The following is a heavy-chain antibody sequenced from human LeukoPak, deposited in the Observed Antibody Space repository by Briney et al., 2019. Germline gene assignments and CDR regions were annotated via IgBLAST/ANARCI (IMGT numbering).Heavy chain of an antibody. V-gene: IGHV3-21*01. CDR1: GFTFSSYS. CDR3: SRDIRSVAGTSYFDY. D-gene: IGHD6-19*01. J-gene: IGHJ4*02. CDR2: ISSSSSYI. Sequence: GGSLRLSCAASGFTFSSYSMNWVRQAPGKGLEWVSSISSSSSYIYYADSVKGRFTISRDNAKNSLYLQMNSLRAEDTAVYYCSRDIRSVAGTSYFDYWGQGTLVTVSS.